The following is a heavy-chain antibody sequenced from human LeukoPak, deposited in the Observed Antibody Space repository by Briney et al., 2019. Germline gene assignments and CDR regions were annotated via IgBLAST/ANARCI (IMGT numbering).Heavy chain of an antibody. Sequence: ASVKVSCKAFGYTFSTSSITWVRQAPGQRLEWMASISPNNGNTHYAQGVQGRVTMTTDTSRSTAYMELRSLRSDDTAVYYCTRVRNSNNWWGPFDIWGQGTMVTVSS. V-gene: IGHV1-18*01. D-gene: IGHD1-1*01. CDR3: TRVRNSNNWWGPFDI. CDR2: ISPNNGNT. CDR1: GYTFSTSS. J-gene: IGHJ3*02.